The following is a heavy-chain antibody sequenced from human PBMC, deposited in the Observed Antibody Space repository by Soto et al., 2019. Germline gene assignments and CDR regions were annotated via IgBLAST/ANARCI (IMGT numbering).Heavy chain of an antibody. CDR1: GGTFSSYT. J-gene: IGHJ4*02. Sequence: QVQLVQSGAEVKKPGSSVKVSCKASGGTFSSYTISWVRQAPGQGLEWMGRIIPILGIANYAQKFQGRVTITADKSTRTAYMELSSLISEDTAVYYCARTGGIWLQFPFDYWGQGTLVTVSS. CDR3: ARTGGIWLQFPFDY. CDR2: IIPILGIA. D-gene: IGHD5-12*01. V-gene: IGHV1-69*02.